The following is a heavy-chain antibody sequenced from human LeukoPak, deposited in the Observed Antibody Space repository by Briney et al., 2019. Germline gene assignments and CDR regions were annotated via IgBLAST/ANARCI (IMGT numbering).Heavy chain of an antibody. J-gene: IGHJ3*02. CDR1: GYTFTGYY. CDR2: INPNSGGT. V-gene: IGHV1-2*02. Sequence: ASVKVSCKASGYTFTGYYMHWVRQAPGQGLEWMGWINPNSGGTNYAQKFQGRVTMTRDTSISTAYMELSRLGSDDTAVYYCARSLVGTHREGAFDIWGQGTMVTVSS. D-gene: IGHD1-26*01. CDR3: ARSLVGTHREGAFDI.